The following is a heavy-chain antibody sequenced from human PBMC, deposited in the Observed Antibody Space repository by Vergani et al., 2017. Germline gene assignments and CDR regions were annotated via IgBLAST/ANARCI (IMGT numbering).Heavy chain of an antibody. V-gene: IGHV3-48*01. D-gene: IGHD2-15*01. CDR2: ISMSSSTI. CDR3: AKEGGGYCSGGTCYPEY. J-gene: IGHJ4*02. CDR1: GFPFRSHS. Sequence: DVQLVESGGTLVQPGGSLRLSCAASGFPFRSHSMNWVRQSPGKGLEWISYISMSSSTIHYADSVRGRFTISRDNAKNTLYLQMKSLRPEDTAVYYCAKEGGGYCSGGTCYPEYWGQGTLVIVSS.